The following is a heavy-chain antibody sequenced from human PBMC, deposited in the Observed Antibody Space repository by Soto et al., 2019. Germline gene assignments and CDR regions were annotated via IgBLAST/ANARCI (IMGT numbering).Heavy chain of an antibody. CDR2: IYYSGST. V-gene: IGHV4-31*03. CDR1: GGSISSGGYY. D-gene: IGHD3-3*01. Sequence: QVQLQESGPGLVKPSQTLSLTCTVSGGSISSGGYYWSWIRQHPGKGLEWIGYIYYSGSTYYNPSLKSRVTISVDTSKTQFSLKLSSVTAADTAVYYCACKYYDFWSGYYGWGQGTLVTVSS. CDR3: ACKYYDFWSGYYG. J-gene: IGHJ4*02.